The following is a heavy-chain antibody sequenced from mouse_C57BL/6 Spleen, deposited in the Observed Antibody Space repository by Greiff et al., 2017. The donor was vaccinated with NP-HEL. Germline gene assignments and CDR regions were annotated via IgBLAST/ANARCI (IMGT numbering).Heavy chain of an antibody. J-gene: IGHJ4*01. Sequence: QVQLQQPGAELVMPGASVKLSCKASGYTFTSYWMHWVKQRPGQGLEWIGEIDPSDSYTNYNQKFKGKSTLTVDKSSSTAYMQLSSLTSEDSAVYYCARDTITPYAMDYWGQGTSVTVSS. D-gene: IGHD2-4*01. V-gene: IGHV1-69*01. CDR2: IDPSDSYT. CDR1: GYTFTSYW. CDR3: ARDTITPYAMDY.